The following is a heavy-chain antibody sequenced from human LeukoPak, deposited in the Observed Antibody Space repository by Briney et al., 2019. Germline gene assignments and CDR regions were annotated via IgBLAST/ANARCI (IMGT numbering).Heavy chain of an antibody. CDR3: ARMYSSSWPHDAFDI. CDR2: ISYDGSNK. J-gene: IGHJ3*02. V-gene: IGHV3-30*19. D-gene: IGHD6-13*01. Sequence: GRSLRLSCAASGFTFSSYGMHWVRQAPGKGLEWVAVISYDGSNKYYADSVKGRFTISRDNSKNTLYLQMNSLRAEDTAVYYCARMYSSSWPHDAFDIWGQGTMVTVSS. CDR1: GFTFSSYG.